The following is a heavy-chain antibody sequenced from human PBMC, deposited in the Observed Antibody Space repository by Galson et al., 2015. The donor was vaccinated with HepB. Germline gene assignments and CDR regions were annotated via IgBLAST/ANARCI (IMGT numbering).Heavy chain of an antibody. CDR3: ARVVGATTAAFDI. Sequence: SLRLSCAASGFTFSSYSMNWVRQAPGKGLEWVSSISSSSSYIYYADSVKGRFTISRDNAKNSLYLQMISLRAEDTAVYYCARVVGATTAAFDIWGQGTMVTVSS. CDR2: ISSSSSYI. J-gene: IGHJ3*02. V-gene: IGHV3-21*01. D-gene: IGHD1-26*01. CDR1: GFTFSSYS.